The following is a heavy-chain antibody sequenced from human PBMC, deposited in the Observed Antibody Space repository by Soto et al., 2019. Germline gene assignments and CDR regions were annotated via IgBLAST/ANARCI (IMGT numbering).Heavy chain of an antibody. CDR1: GGTFSSYA. J-gene: IGHJ4*02. D-gene: IGHD3-22*01. CDR3: ARGAGSGYYDSSGYDFDY. CDR2: IIPIFGTA. Sequence: ASVKVSCKASGGTFSSYAISWVRQAPGQGLEWMGGIIPIFGTANYAQKFQGRVTITADESTSTAYMELSSLRSEDTAVYYCARGAGSGYYDSSGYDFDYWGQGTLVTVSS. V-gene: IGHV1-69*13.